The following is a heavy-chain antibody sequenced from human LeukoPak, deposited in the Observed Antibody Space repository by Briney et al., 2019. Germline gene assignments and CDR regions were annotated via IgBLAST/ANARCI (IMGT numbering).Heavy chain of an antibody. J-gene: IGHJ4*02. CDR3: AREVRGVTGFDY. V-gene: IGHV1-69*04. CDR1: GGTFSSYT. CDR2: IIPILGIA. D-gene: IGHD3-10*01. Sequence: SVKVSCRASGGTFSSYTISWVRQAPGQGLEWMGRIIPILGIANYAQKFQGRVTITADKSTSTAYMELSSLISEDTAVYYCAREVRGVTGFDYWGQGTLVTVSS.